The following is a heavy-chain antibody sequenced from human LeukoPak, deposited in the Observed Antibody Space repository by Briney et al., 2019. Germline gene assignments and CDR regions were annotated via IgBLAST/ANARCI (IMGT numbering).Heavy chain of an antibody. J-gene: IGHJ4*02. V-gene: IGHV3-48*03. Sequence: GGSLRLSCAASGFTFGSYEMNWVRQAPGKGLEWVSYISSSGSTIYYADSVKGRFTISRDNSKNTLYLQVNSLRSEDTAVYYCARGFYDFWSGDDYWGQGTLVTVSS. CDR2: ISSSGSTI. D-gene: IGHD3-3*01. CDR1: GFTFGSYE. CDR3: ARGFYDFWSGDDY.